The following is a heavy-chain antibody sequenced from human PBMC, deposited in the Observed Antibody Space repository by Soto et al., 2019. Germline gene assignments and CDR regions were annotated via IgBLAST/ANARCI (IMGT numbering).Heavy chain of an antibody. CDR1: GGSFSGYY. CDR2: INHSGST. Sequence: QVQLQQWGAGLLKPSETLSLTCAVYGGSFSGYYWSWIRQPPGKGLEWIGEINHSGSTNYNPSLKSRVTISVDTSKNQFSLKLSSVTAADTAVYYCARGGPWRAAGKFGYWGQGTLVTVSS. CDR3: ARGGPWRAAGKFGY. D-gene: IGHD6-13*01. V-gene: IGHV4-34*01. J-gene: IGHJ4*02.